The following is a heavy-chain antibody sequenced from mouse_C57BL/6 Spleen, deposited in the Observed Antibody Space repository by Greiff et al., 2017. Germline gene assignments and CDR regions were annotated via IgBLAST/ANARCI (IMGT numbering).Heavy chain of an antibody. D-gene: IGHD1-1*01. CDR1: GYTFTSYD. CDR2: IYPRDGST. J-gene: IGHJ2*01. Sequence: QVQLQQPGPELVKPGASVKLSCKASGYTFTSYDINWVKQRPGQGLEWIGWIYPRDGSTKYNEKFKGKATLTVDTSSSTAYMELHSLTSEDSAVFFCARDYYGSEGTWYFGYWGQGTTLTVSS. V-gene: IGHV1-85*01. CDR3: ARDYYGSEGTWYFGY.